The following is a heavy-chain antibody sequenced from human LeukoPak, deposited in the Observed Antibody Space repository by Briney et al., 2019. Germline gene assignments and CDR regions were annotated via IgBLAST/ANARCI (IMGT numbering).Heavy chain of an antibody. V-gene: IGHV3-13*01. CDR1: GFTFSSYD. J-gene: IGHJ4*02. D-gene: IGHD6-19*01. CDR2: IGTAGDT. CDR3: ARGGPSGWYIISNAYPFDH. Sequence: GGSLRLSCAASGFTFSSYDMHWVRQATGKGLEWVSAIGTAGDTYYPGSVKGRFTISRENAKNSLYLQMNSLRAEDTAVYYCARGGPSGWYIISNAYPFDHWGQGTLVTVSS.